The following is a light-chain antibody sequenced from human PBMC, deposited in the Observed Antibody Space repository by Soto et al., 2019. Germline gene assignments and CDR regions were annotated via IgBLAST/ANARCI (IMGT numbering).Light chain of an antibody. CDR3: QQVNVYPST. V-gene: IGKV1-12*02. CDR1: QGISNW. J-gene: IGKJ4*01. Sequence: QMTQCPSSVSASVGARVTITCRASQGISNWLAWYQQKQGKAPNLLIYAASSLQSGVPSRFSGSGFGTDLTINISSLEPEDGATDYCQQVNVYPSTFGEGTKVEIK. CDR2: AAS.